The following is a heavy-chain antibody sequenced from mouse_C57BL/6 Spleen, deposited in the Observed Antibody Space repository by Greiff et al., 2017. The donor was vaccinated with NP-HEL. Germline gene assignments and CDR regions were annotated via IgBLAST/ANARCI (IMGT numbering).Heavy chain of an antibody. D-gene: IGHD2-4*01. Sequence: EVMLVESEGGLVQPGSSMKLSCTASGFTFSDYYMAWVRQVPEKGLEWVANINYDGSSTYYLDSLKSRFIISRDNAKNILYLQMSSLKSEDTATYYCARESDSHYFDYWGQGTTLTVSS. V-gene: IGHV5-16*01. CDR3: ARESDSHYFDY. CDR2: INYDGSST. CDR1: GFTFSDYY. J-gene: IGHJ2*01.